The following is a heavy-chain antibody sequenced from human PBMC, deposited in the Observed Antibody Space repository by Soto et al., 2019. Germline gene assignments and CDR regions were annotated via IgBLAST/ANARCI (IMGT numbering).Heavy chain of an antibody. D-gene: IGHD3-10*01. CDR2: IYYTGNT. Sequence: QLQLQESGPGLVKPSETLSLTCTVSGGSIRSSTYYWGWIRQPPGKGLEWIGSIYYTGNTYYNPSLKSRVTISVDTSNNQFSLRLSSVTAADTAVYYCARPHDLYGSGSLLSGFDIWGQGTMVTVSS. J-gene: IGHJ3*02. CDR3: ARPHDLYGSGSLLSGFDI. V-gene: IGHV4-39*01. CDR1: GGSIRSSTYY.